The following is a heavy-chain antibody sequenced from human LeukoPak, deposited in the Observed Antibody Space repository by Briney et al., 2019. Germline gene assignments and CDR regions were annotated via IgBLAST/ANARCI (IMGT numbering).Heavy chain of an antibody. J-gene: IGHJ6*02. CDR1: GFTFSSYW. Sequence: GGSLRLSCVASGFTFSSYWMSWVRQAPGKGLEWVSVIYSGGSTYYADSVKGRFTISRDNSKNTLYLQMNSLRAEDTAVYYCARVGGYYYGSGSYYSHGMDVWGQGTTVTVSS. CDR3: ARVGGYYYGSGSYYSHGMDV. D-gene: IGHD3-10*01. CDR2: IYSGGST. V-gene: IGHV3-53*01.